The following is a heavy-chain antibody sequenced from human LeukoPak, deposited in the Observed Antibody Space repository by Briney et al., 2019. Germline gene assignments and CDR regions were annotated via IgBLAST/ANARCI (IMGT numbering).Heavy chain of an antibody. J-gene: IGHJ5*02. CDR3: ARGPSIALVPATIGGHNWFDP. Sequence: PSETLSLTCTVSGGSISSYYWSWIRQPPGKGLEWIGYIYYSGSTYYRPSLRSRVTILLDTSKSQFSLKLSSVTAADTAVYYCARGPSIALVPATIGGHNWFDPWGQGTLVTVSS. CDR2: IYYSGST. V-gene: IGHV4-59*08. D-gene: IGHD2-2*02. CDR1: GGSISSYY.